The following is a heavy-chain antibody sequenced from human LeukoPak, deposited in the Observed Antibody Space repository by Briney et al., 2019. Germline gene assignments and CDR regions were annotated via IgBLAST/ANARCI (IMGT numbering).Heavy chain of an antibody. CDR3: ARDPVPATIFGVVPQEF. CDR2: IYYSGST. J-gene: IGHJ4*02. V-gene: IGHV4-39*07. D-gene: IGHD3-3*01. CDR1: GGSIVSSEYY. Sequence: SETLSLTCSVSGGSIVSSEYYWGWIRHPPGQGLELIGSIYYSGSTYYNPSLKSRVTISVDTSKNQFSLKLSSVTAADTAVYYCARDPVPATIFGVVPQEFWGQGTLVTVSS.